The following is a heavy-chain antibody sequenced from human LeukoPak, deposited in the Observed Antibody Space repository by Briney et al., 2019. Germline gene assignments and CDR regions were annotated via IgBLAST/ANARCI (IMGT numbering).Heavy chain of an antibody. CDR2: ISSSSSYI. D-gene: IGHD5-18*01. CDR3: ARDVDTAMVTGFYFDY. Sequence: GGSLRLSCAASGFNFATHAMTWVRQAPGKGLEWVSSISSSSSYIYYADSVKGRFTISRDNAKNSLYLQMNSLRAEDTAVYYCARDVDTAMVTGFYFDYWGQGTLVTVSS. CDR1: GFNFATHA. V-gene: IGHV3-21*01. J-gene: IGHJ4*02.